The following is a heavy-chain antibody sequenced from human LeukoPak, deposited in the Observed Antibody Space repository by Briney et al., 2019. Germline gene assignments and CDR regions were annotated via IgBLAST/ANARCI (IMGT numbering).Heavy chain of an antibody. Sequence: GGSLRLSCAASGFTFSSYAMSWVRQAPGKGLEWVSAISGSGGSTYYADSVKGRFTISRDNSKNTLYLQMNSLRAEDTAVYYCARGSGTITMVRGVFYGMDVWGQGTTVTVSS. V-gene: IGHV3-23*01. CDR1: GFTFSSYA. CDR2: ISGSGGST. J-gene: IGHJ6*02. D-gene: IGHD3-10*01. CDR3: ARGSGTITMVRGVFYGMDV.